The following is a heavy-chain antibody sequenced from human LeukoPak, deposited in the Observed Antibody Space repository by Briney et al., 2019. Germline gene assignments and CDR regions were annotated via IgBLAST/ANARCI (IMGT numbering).Heavy chain of an antibody. D-gene: IGHD5-12*01. CDR2: INHSGST. CDR3: ARGPGGYPNLLYYYYYYMDV. J-gene: IGHJ6*03. CDR1: GGSFCGYY. V-gene: IGHV4-34*01. Sequence: ASETLSLTRAVYGGSFCGYYWSWIRQPPGKGLEWIGEINHSGSTNYNPSLKSRVTISVDTSKNQFSLKLSSVTAADTAVYYCARGPGGYPNLLYYYYYYMDVWGKGTTVTVSS.